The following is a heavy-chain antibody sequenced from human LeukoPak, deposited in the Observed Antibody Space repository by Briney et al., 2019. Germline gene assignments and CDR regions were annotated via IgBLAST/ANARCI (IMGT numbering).Heavy chain of an antibody. CDR3: ARAAAGAGTSDY. Sequence: GGSLRLSCTASGFSFSSYWMSWVRQAPGKGLEWVANIKQDGSDKYYVDSVRGRFTISRDNAKNSLYLQMNSLRAEDSALYYCARAAAGAGTSDYWGQGTLVTVSS. CDR2: IKQDGSDK. J-gene: IGHJ4*02. V-gene: IGHV3-7*01. D-gene: IGHD6-19*01. CDR1: GFSFSSYW.